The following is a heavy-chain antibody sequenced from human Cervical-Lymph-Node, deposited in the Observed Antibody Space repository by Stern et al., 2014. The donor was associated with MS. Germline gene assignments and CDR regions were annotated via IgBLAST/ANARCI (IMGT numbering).Heavy chain of an antibody. CDR1: GYDFTGFF. V-gene: IGHV1-2*06. CDR2: LNPNSDDP. Sequence: QMKLVQSGAKMKKPGASVKVSCKASGYDFTGFFIHWVRQVPGQGLEWMGRLNPNSDDPTYAQNFQDRVTLTRDTSISTAYLELSGLTSADTAFYYCAREATRIIVGIDYWGQGTQVTVSS. CDR3: AREATRIIVGIDY. D-gene: IGHD2/OR15-2a*01. J-gene: IGHJ4*02.